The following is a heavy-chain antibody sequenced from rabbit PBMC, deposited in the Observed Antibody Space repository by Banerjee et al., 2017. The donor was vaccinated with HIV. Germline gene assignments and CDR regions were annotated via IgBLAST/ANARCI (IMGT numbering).Heavy chain of an antibody. Sequence: QSLEESGGDLVKPGASLTLTCTASGFSFSSSYYMIWVRQAPGEGLEYIGFINTGGSTYYASWAKGRFTISRDNAQNTLYLQLNSLTAADTATYFCARELGGSSGYDYDLWGQGTLVTVS. D-gene: IGHD1-1*01. J-gene: IGHJ4*01. V-gene: IGHV1S40*01. CDR2: INTGGST. CDR3: ARELGGSSGYDYDL. CDR1: GFSFSSSYY.